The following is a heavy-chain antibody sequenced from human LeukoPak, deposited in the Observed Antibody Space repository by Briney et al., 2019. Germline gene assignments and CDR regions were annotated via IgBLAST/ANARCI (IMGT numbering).Heavy chain of an antibody. D-gene: IGHD6-6*01. CDR1: SGSISSYY. Sequence: PSETLSLTCTVSSGSISSYYWSWIRQPPGKGLEWIGYIYYSGSTNYNPSLKSRVTISVDASKNQFSLKLSSVTAADTAVYYCARVSSSSSSPFDYWGQGTLVTVSS. CDR3: ARVSSSSSSPFDY. J-gene: IGHJ4*02. CDR2: IYYSGST. V-gene: IGHV4-59*01.